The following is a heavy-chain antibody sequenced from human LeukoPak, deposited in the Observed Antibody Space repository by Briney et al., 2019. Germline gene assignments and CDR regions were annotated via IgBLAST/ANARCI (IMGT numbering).Heavy chain of an antibody. J-gene: IGHJ4*02. Sequence: PSEILSLTCAVYGGSFSGYYWSWIRQPPGKGLEWIGEINHSGSTNYNPSLKSRVTISVDTSKNQFSLKLSSVTAADTAVYYCARGYSSGWYRYWGQGTLVTVSS. D-gene: IGHD6-19*01. V-gene: IGHV4-34*01. CDR1: GGSFSGYY. CDR3: ARGYSSGWYRY. CDR2: INHSGST.